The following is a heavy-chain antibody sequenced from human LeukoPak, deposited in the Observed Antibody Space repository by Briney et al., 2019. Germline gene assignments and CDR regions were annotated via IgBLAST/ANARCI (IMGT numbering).Heavy chain of an antibody. CDR2: IYYSGST. D-gene: IGHD6-19*01. CDR3: ARVRAGPRTFDY. J-gene: IGHJ4*02. CDR1: GGSISSYY. V-gene: IGHV4-59*01. Sequence: SETLSLTCTVSGGSISSYYWSWIRPPPGKGLEWIGYIYYSGSTNYNPSLKSRVTISVDTSKNQFSLKLSSLTAADTAVYYCARVRAGPRTFDYWGQGTLVTVSS.